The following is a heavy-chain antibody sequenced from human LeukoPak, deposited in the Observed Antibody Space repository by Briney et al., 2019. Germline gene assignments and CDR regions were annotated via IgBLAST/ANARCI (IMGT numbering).Heavy chain of an antibody. Sequence: PSETLSLTCTVSGGSISSYYWSWIRQPPGKGLEWIGYIYYSGSTNYNPSLKSRVTISVDTSKNQFSLKLSSVTAADTAVYYCARRVLDAFDIWGQGTMVTVSS. J-gene: IGHJ3*02. CDR2: IYYSGST. CDR1: GGSISSYY. CDR3: ARRVLDAFDI. V-gene: IGHV4-59*08. D-gene: IGHD2/OR15-2a*01.